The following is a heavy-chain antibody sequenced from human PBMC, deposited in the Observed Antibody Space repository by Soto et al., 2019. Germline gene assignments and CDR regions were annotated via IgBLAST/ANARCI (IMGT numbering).Heavy chain of an antibody. V-gene: IGHV5-51*01. Sequence: GESLKISCKGSGYSFTSYWMGWVRQMPGKGLEYMGIIYPSDSDIRYSPSFQGQVTISVDKSISTAYLQWSSLKASDTAMYYCAGSATGGKQFDPWGQGTLVTVSS. CDR1: GYSFTSYW. CDR2: IYPSDSDI. J-gene: IGHJ5*02. CDR3: AGSATGGKQFDP. D-gene: IGHD6-13*01.